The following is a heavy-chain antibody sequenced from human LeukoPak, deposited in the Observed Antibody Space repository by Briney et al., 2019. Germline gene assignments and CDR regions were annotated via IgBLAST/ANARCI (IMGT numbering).Heavy chain of an antibody. V-gene: IGHV3-74*01. D-gene: IGHD1-26*01. Sequence: GGSLRLSCAASGFTFSSYWMHWVRQAPGKGLVWVSRINSDESGTSYPDSVKGRVTISRDNAKNTLYLQMNSMRAEDTAVYYCARGGSPPEDLGDTFDIWGQGTMVTVSS. CDR3: ARGGSPPEDLGDTFDI. CDR2: INSDESGT. CDR1: GFTFSSYW. J-gene: IGHJ3*02.